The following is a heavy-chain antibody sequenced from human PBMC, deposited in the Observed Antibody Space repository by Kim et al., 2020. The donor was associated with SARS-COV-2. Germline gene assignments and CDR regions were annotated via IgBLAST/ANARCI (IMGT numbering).Heavy chain of an antibody. Sequence: SVKVSCKISGVTFHNYPITWVRQAPGERLEWMGRFIPILGLPNYAQKFVGRVTVTADTSTSTAYMELSGLRSEDRAMYYCAIPAVSSAPYYFAHWGRGT. CDR1: GVTFHNYP. CDR2: FIPILGLP. CDR3: AIPAVSSAPYYFAH. D-gene: IGHD3-16*01. J-gene: IGHJ4*02. V-gene: IGHV1-69*02.